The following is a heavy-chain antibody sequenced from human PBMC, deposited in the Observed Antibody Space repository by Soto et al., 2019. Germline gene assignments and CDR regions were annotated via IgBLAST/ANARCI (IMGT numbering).Heavy chain of an antibody. D-gene: IGHD2-21*02. CDR1: GYTFTSYA. J-gene: IGHJ5*02. CDR3: ARGFRGCDADWFDP. CDR2: INAGNGNT. Sequence: QVQLVQSGAEVKKPGASVKVSCKASGYTFTSYAMHWVRQAPGQRLEWMGWINAGNGNTKYSQKFQGRVTITRDTSASTAYMELSSLRSEDTALYYCARGFRGCDADWFDPWGQGTLVTVSS. V-gene: IGHV1-3*01.